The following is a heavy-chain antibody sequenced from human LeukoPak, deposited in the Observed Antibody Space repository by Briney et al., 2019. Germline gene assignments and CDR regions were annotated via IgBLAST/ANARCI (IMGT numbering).Heavy chain of an antibody. D-gene: IGHD1-1*01. CDR3: ATQSSRYEFDY. Sequence: SETLSLTCAVYGGSFSGYYWSWIRQPPGKGVEWIGEINHSGSTNYNPPLKSRGNISVDTSKNQFSLTLRSVPAADTAVYYCATQSSRYEFDYWGQGPLVTVSS. CDR2: INHSGST. CDR1: GGSFSGYY. J-gene: IGHJ4*02. V-gene: IGHV4-34*01.